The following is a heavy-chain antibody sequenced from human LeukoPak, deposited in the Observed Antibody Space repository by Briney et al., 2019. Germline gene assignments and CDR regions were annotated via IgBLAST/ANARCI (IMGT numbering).Heavy chain of an antibody. CDR1: GVSNSRYY. J-gene: IGHJ4*02. V-gene: IGHV4-59*01. CDR3: ASGAWDYFGSSGCYCYY. CDR2: IDYSGST. D-gene: IGHD3-22*01. Sequence: SETLSLTGTVSGVSNSRYYWGWIRQPPGKGLEWIGYIDYSGSTNYNPSLKSRVTISVDSSKNQFSLKLSSLTAADTALYFCASGAWDYFGSSGCYCYYWGRGTLVTVSS.